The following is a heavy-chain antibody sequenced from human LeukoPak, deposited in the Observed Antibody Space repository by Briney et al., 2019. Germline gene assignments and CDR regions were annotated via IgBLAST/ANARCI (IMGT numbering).Heavy chain of an antibody. CDR2: ISGSTGST. V-gene: IGHV3-23*01. Sequence: GGSLRLSCAASGFTFSNYAMNWVRQAPGKGLEWVSLISGSTGSTYYADSVKGRFSISRDNSKNTVYLQMNSLRAEDTAVYYCAREGRDYDILTDPYYYYGMDVWGQGTTVTVSS. J-gene: IGHJ6*02. D-gene: IGHD3-9*01. CDR1: GFTFSNYA. CDR3: AREGRDYDILTDPYYYYGMDV.